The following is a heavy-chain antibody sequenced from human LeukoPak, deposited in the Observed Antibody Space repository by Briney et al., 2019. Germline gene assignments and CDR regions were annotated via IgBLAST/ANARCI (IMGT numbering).Heavy chain of an antibody. J-gene: IGHJ6*03. V-gene: IGHV5-51*01. Sequence: GESLKISCKGSGYSFTSYWIGWVRQMPGKGLEWMGIIYPGDSDTRYSPSFQGQVTISADKSISTAYLQWSSLKASDTTMYYCARCYGGNSGLTYYYYMDVWDKGTTVTVSS. D-gene: IGHD4-23*01. CDR3: ARCYGGNSGLTYYYYMDV. CDR2: IYPGDSDT. CDR1: GYSFTSYW.